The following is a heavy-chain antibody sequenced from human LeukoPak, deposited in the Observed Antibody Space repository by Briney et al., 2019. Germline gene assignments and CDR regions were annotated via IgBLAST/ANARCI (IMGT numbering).Heavy chain of an antibody. CDR3: AKDRNGNSRPYNFDY. J-gene: IGHJ4*02. Sequence: PGGSLRLSCAASGFTFSSYSMNWVRQAPGKGLEWVSSISSSSSYIYYADSVKGRFAISRDNSKNTLYLQMNSLRVEDAAVYYCAKDRNGNSRPYNFDYWGQGTLVTVSS. V-gene: IGHV3-21*04. CDR1: GFTFSSYS. CDR2: ISSSSSYI. D-gene: IGHD4-23*01.